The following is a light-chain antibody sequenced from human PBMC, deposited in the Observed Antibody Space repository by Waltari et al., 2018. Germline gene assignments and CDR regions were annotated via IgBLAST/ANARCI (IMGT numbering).Light chain of an antibody. CDR3: SAYTSRGTLK. CDR1: SDAIRAYSY. Sequence: QPALTQPASVAASPGQSITISCTGSSDAIRAYSYVPWYHQRPGKVPKRIIYDLTERPSGVSNRFSGSKSGSTASLTVSGLQAEDEGLFYCSAYTSRGTLKFGGGTRVTVL. V-gene: IGLV2-14*03. J-gene: IGLJ2*01. CDR2: DLT.